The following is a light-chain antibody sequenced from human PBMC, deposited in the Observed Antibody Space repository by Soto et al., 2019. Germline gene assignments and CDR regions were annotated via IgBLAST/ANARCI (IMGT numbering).Light chain of an antibody. V-gene: IGKV1-5*01. CDR1: QSIGSW. J-gene: IGKJ3*01. Sequence: IQMTQSPSTLSASVGDRVTITCRASQSIGSWLAWYQQRPGKAPKVLIYDASSLESGVPSRFSGSGSGTEFTLTISSLQPDDFATHYCQQYSSYSFTFGPGTKVEIK. CDR3: QQYSSYSFT. CDR2: DAS.